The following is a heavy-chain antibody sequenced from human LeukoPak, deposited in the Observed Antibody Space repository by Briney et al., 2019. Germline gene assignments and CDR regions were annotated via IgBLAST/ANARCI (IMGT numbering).Heavy chain of an antibody. CDR2: ISGSGGST. V-gene: IGHV3-23*01. D-gene: IGHD3-22*01. CDR1: GFTFSSYA. J-gene: IGHJ4*02. Sequence: GGSLRLSCAASGFTFSSYAMSRVRQAPGKGLEWVSAISGSGGSTYYADYVKGRFTISRDNSKNTLYLQMNSLRAEDTAVYYCAKDQVPNMIVVVITYEYWGQGTLVTVSS. CDR3: AKDQVPNMIVVVITYEY.